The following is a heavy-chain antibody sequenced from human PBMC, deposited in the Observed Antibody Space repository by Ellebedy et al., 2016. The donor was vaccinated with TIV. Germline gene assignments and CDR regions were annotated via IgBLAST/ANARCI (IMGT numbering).Heavy chain of an antibody. V-gene: IGHV3-7*01. J-gene: IGHJ6*02. CDR3: AREGNYCTNGVCLYYYYGMDV. Sequence: PGGSLRLSCAASGFIFSSYWMSWVRQAPGKGLEWVANIKQDGSEKYYVDSVKGRFTISRDNAKNSLYLQMNSLRAEDTAVYYCAREGNYCTNGVCLYYYYGMDVWGQGTTVTVSS. D-gene: IGHD2-8*01. CDR2: IKQDGSEK. CDR1: GFIFSSYW.